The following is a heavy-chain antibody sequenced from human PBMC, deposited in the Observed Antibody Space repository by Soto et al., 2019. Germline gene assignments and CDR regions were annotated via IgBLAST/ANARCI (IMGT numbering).Heavy chain of an antibody. D-gene: IGHD5-18*01. CDR1: GFTFDDYA. Sequence: GGSLRLSCAASGFTFDDYAMHWVRQAPGKGLEWVSGISWNSGSIGYADSVKGRFTISRDNAKNSLYLQMNSLRAEDTALYYCAKDIVAGTAIPYYYMDVWGKGTTVTVSS. CDR2: ISWNSGSI. V-gene: IGHV3-9*01. CDR3: AKDIVAGTAIPYYYMDV. J-gene: IGHJ6*03.